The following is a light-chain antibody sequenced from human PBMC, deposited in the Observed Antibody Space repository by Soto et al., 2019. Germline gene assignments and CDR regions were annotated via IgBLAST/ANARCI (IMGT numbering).Light chain of an antibody. J-gene: IGKJ5*01. CDR2: AAS. Sequence: EIVMTQSPDTLXVSPGERATLSCRASQSVSDRVVWYQQKPGQAPRLLIYAASTRATGIPARFSGGGSGTEFTLTISSLQSEDFAVYYCQQYNNWSFGQGTRLEI. V-gene: IGKV3-15*01. CDR3: QQYNNWS. CDR1: QSVSDR.